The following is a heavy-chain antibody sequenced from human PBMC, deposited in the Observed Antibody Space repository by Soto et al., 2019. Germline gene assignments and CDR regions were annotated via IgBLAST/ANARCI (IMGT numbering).Heavy chain of an antibody. D-gene: IGHD3-9*01. CDR3: AGQWAAGYGAFDP. CDR1: GGSINSNRW. V-gene: IGHV4-4*02. J-gene: IGHJ5*02. CDR2: IHDGGTT. Sequence: QVKLQESGPGLVKPSGTLSLTCAVSGGSINSNRWWTWVHQAPGKGLEWIGEIHDGGTTNYNLSLKSRVTLSIDESKNQFSLDMKSVSAADTAVYYCAGQWAAGYGAFDPWGQGILVTVSS.